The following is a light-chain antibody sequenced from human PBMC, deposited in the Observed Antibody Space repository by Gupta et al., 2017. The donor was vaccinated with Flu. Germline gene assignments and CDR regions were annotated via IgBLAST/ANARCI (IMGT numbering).Light chain of an antibody. J-gene: IGKJ1*01. Sequence: DIQITQSPSSLSASVGDRVTITCRASQSISNFLNWYQRKPGKAPKLLIYDASSLQCGVPSRFSGSGSGTDFTLTISRLQPEDVATYYCQQSDSTPCTFGHGTKVEIK. V-gene: IGKV1-39*01. CDR3: QQSDSTPCT. CDR2: DAS. CDR1: QSISNF.